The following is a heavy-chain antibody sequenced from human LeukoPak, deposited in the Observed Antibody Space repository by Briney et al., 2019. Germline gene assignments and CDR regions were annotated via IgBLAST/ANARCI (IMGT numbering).Heavy chain of an antibody. CDR3: ARVTWLSAAGTEGNFDY. V-gene: IGHV3-7*01. Sequence: GGSLRLSCAASGFTFSSTWMSWVRQAPGKGLQWVATINQDGSEKYYVDSVKGRFTISRDNAKNSLYLQMDSLRAEDTAVYYCARVTWLSAAGTEGNFDYWGQGTLVTVSS. CDR2: INQDGSEK. D-gene: IGHD6-13*01. J-gene: IGHJ4*02. CDR1: GFTFSSTW.